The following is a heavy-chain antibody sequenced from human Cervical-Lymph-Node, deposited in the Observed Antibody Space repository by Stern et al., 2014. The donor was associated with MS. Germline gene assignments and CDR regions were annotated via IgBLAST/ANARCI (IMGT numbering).Heavy chain of an antibody. V-gene: IGHV3-23*04. J-gene: IGHJ4*02. CDR2: MGGSGNTT. Sequence: EVQLVESGGNFVQPGGSLRLSCATSGFTFRFFGMAWVRQAPGQGLEWVSGMGGSGNTTYYSGPWQGRFAISRDDSKNTMDLQMDSLRVEDTAIYYCAKGRRVGPAGYFDAWGQGILVTVSS. CDR1: GFTFRFFG. D-gene: IGHD1-26*01. CDR3: AKGRRVGPAGYFDA.